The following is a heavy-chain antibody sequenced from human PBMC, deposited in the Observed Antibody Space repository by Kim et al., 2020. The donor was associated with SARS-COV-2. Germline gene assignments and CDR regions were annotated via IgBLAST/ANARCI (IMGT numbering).Heavy chain of an antibody. D-gene: IGHD6-13*01. CDR2: ISWNSGSI. CDR3: AKDAPIAAAPQAYYYYGMDV. CDR1: GFTFDDYA. V-gene: IGHV3-9*01. J-gene: IGHJ6*02. Sequence: GGSLRLSCAASGFTFDDYAMHWVRQAPGKGLEWVSGISWNSGSIGYADSVKGRFTISRDNAKNSLYLQMNSLRAEDTALYYCAKDAPIAAAPQAYYYYGMDVWGQGTTVTVSS.